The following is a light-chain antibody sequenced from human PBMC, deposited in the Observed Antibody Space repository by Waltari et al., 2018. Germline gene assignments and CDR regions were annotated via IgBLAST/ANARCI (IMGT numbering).Light chain of an antibody. CDR3: QQYDDSWLT. CDR2: ATS. V-gene: IGKV3-20*01. J-gene: IGKJ4*01. CDR1: QRVSINY. Sequence: IVLTQSPGTLSLSPGVRATLSCRASQRVSINYLAWYHHKTGHPPRLPRYATSNRASRIPDRFSGSGSATDFTLSISRLEPEDFAVYYCQQYDDSWLTFGGGTKVEIK.